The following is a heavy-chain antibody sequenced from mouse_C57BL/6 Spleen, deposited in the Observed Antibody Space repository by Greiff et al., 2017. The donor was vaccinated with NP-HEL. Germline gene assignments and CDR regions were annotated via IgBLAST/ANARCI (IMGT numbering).Heavy chain of an antibody. J-gene: IGHJ2*01. V-gene: IGHV5-12*01. Sequence: EVKLMESGGGLVQPGGSLKLSCAASGFTFSDYYMYWVRQTPEKRLEWVAYISNGGGSTYYPDTVKGRFTISRDNAKNTLYLQMSRLKSEDTAMYYCARRGIYDGSYYFDYWGQGTTLTVSS. CDR1: GFTFSDYY. D-gene: IGHD2-3*01. CDR3: ARRGIYDGSYYFDY. CDR2: ISNGGGST.